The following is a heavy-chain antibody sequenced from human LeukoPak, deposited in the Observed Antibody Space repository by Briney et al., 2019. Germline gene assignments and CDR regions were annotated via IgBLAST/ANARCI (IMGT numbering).Heavy chain of an antibody. CDR1: GFTFSHYA. CDR2: IRSDGSNK. CDR3: ARILDSAWGELGY. D-gene: IGHD6-19*01. Sequence: PGGSLRLSCAASGFTFSHYAMNWVRQAPGKGLEWMAFIRSDGSNKYYADSVKGRFTISRDNSKNTLYLQMNSLRAEDTAVYYCARILDSAWGELGYWGQGTLVTVSS. V-gene: IGHV3-30*02. J-gene: IGHJ4*02.